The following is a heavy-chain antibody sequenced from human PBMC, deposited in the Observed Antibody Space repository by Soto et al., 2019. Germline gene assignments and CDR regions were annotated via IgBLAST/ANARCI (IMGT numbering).Heavy chain of an antibody. Sequence: QVQLVESGGGVVQPGRSLRLSCAASGFTFSSYAMHWVRQAPGKGLEWVAVISYDGSNKYYADSVKGRFTISRDNSKNTLYLQMNSLRAEDTAVYYCARDGGGASGSLHYGMDVRGQGTTVTVSS. D-gene: IGHD1-26*01. J-gene: IGHJ6*02. CDR1: GFTFSSYA. CDR3: ARDGGGASGSLHYGMDV. CDR2: ISYDGSNK. V-gene: IGHV3-30-3*01.